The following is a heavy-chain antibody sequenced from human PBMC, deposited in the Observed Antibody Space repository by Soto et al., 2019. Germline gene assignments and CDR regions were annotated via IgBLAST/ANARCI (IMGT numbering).Heavy chain of an antibody. D-gene: IGHD2-8*02. CDR2: INHSGST. CDR3: ARDKITGLFDY. V-gene: IGHV4-34*01. CDR1: GGSFSGYY. J-gene: IGHJ4*02. Sequence: QVQLQQWGAGLLKPSETLSLTCAVYGGSFSGYYWTWIRQPPGTGLEWIGEINHSGSTNYNPSLKXRXTXSLXTSTTPFSLKLTSVPAAATAVYYCARDKITGLFDYWGQGTLVTVSS.